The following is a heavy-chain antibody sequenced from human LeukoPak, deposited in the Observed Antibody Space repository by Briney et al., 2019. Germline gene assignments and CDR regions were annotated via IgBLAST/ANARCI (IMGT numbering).Heavy chain of an antibody. Sequence: PGGSLRLSCAASGFTFNNYAMSWVRQPPRKGLEWVSSISDSGSSTNYADSVKGRFNMSRDNSKNTLYLQMNSLRAEDTAVYYCAKLIGQEGATGDYWGQGTLVTVSS. CDR3: AKLIGQEGATGDY. CDR2: ISDSGSST. V-gene: IGHV3-23*01. CDR1: GFTFNNYA. D-gene: IGHD1-14*01. J-gene: IGHJ4*02.